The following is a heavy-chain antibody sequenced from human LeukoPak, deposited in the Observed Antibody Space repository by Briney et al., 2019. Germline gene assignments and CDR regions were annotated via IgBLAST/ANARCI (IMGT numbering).Heavy chain of an antibody. D-gene: IGHD3-9*01. Sequence: GGSLRLSCAASEFTFSSYWMHWVRQAPGKGLVWVSRINSDGSNTDYADPVKVRFTVSRDNTKNTMYLQMNSLRVEDTAVYYCARPPDILTGKNWFDSWGQGTLVTVSS. CDR3: ARPPDILTGKNWFDS. V-gene: IGHV3-74*01. CDR2: INSDGSNT. J-gene: IGHJ5*01. CDR1: EFTFSSYW.